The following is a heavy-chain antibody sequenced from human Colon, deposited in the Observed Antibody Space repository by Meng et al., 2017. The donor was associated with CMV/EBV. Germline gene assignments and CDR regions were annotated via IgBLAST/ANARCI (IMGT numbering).Heavy chain of an antibody. V-gene: IGHV4-39*07. J-gene: IGHJ4*02. Sequence: SETLSLTCTVSGGSNINSNLYWGWVRQPPGKGLEWIGTVYYSGATQYNPARRSRVTVSVDPSRTQFSLTMNSVTAADTAVYYCAKELRGSDYFGPGYWGRGTLVTVSS. D-gene: IGHD2/OR15-2a*01. CDR2: VYYSGAT. CDR1: GGSNINSNLY. CDR3: AKELRGSDYFGPGY.